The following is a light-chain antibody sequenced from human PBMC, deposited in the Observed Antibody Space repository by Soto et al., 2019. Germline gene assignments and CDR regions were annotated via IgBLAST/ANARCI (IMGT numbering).Light chain of an antibody. CDR2: DAS. J-gene: IGKJ4*01. CDR1: QSIRSW. Sequence: DIQMTQSPSTLSASLGDRVTITCRASQSIRSWLAWYQHKPGKAPKLLIYDASSLESGVPSRFSGSGSGTEFTLTISSLQPDDFATYYCQQYNSYLLTFGGGTKVDIK. CDR3: QQYNSYLLT. V-gene: IGKV1-5*01.